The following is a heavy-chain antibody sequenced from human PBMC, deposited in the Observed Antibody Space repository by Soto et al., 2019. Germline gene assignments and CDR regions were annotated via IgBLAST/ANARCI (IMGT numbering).Heavy chain of an antibody. CDR1: GWIFRDYA. CDR3: VRGTPHPALEL. V-gene: IGHV3-7*03. D-gene: IGHD1-7*01. Sequence: GECXRLSWLFCGWIFRDYALKWVGQAPGQGLELVANINSRGTSTNYVDSARGRCSTSSDNTRNSFHLTIDRPRVADTATPYCVRGTPHPALELWGPGTTVTVSS. CDR2: INSRGTST. J-gene: IGHJ4*02.